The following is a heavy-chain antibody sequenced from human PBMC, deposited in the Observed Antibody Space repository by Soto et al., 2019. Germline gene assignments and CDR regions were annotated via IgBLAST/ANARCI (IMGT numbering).Heavy chain of an antibody. CDR3: AREPQITMIVVAEIDY. CDR1: GFTFSSYS. D-gene: IGHD3-22*01. CDR2: ISSSSSTI. V-gene: IGHV3-48*02. J-gene: IGHJ4*02. Sequence: GGSLRLSCAASGFTFSSYSMNWVRQAPGKGLEWVSYISSSSSTIYYADSVKGRFTISRDNAKNSLYLQMNSLRDEDTAVYYCAREPQITMIVVAEIDYWGQGTLVTVYS.